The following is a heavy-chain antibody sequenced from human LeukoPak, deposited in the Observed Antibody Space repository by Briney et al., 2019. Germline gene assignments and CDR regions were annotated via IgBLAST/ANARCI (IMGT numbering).Heavy chain of an antibody. Sequence: GGSLRLSCAASGFAFSSYAMHWVRQAPGKGLEYVSAISSNGGSTYYANSGKGRFTISRDNSKNTLYLQMGSLRAEDMAVYYCARDRVTMVRGVMDYWGQGTLVTVSS. J-gene: IGHJ4*02. CDR2: ISSNGGST. D-gene: IGHD3-10*01. CDR3: ARDRVTMVRGVMDY. CDR1: GFAFSSYA. V-gene: IGHV3-64*01.